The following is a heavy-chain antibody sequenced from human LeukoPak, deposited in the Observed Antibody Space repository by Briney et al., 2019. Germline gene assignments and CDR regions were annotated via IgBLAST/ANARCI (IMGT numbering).Heavy chain of an antibody. Sequence: PGGSLRLSCAASGFTFSNAWMSWVRQAPGKGLEWVGRIKRKTDGGTTDYAAPVKGRFTISRDDSITTLYLQMNSLKTEETAVHYGTTRDSSGWYSQVYYWGRGTLVTVSS. CDR2: IKRKTDGGTT. CDR1: GFTFSNAW. V-gene: IGHV3-15*01. CDR3: TTRDSSGWYSQVYY. D-gene: IGHD6-13*01. J-gene: IGHJ4*02.